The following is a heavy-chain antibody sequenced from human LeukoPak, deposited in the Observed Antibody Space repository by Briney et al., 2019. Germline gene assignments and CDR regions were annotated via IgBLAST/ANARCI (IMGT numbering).Heavy chain of an antibody. CDR1: GGTFSSYA. CDR3: AREGGGGTTGTMTYDI. J-gene: IGHJ3*02. CDR2: MNPNSGNT. D-gene: IGHD1-1*01. Sequence: ASVKVSCKASGGTFSSYAISWVRQAPGQGLEWMGWMNPNSGNTGYAQKFQGRVTMTRNTSINTAYMELSSLRSEDTAVYYCAREGGGGTTGTMTYDIWGQGTMVTVSS. V-gene: IGHV1-8*02.